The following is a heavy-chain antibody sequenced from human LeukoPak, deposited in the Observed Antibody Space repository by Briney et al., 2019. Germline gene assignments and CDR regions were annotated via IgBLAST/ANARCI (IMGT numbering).Heavy chain of an antibody. J-gene: IGHJ4*02. V-gene: IGHV3-21*01. Sequence: PGGSLRLSCAASGFTFSSYSMNWVRQAPGKGLEWVSSISSSSSYIYYADSVKGRFTISRDNAKNSLYLQMNGLRAEDTAVYYCARDREGSSSCVGGYFDYWGQGTLVTVSS. CDR2: ISSSSSYI. CDR1: GFTFSSYS. CDR3: ARDREGSSSCVGGYFDY. D-gene: IGHD6-6*01.